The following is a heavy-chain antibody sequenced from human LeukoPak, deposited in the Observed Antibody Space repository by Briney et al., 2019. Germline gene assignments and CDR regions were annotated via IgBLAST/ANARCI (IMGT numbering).Heavy chain of an antibody. CDR1: GFTFSSYS. CDR3: AREGYFGSGSYGVDV. D-gene: IGHD3-10*01. Sequence: GGSLRLSCAASGFTFSSYSMNWVRQAPGKGLEWVSYISGSSSTIYYADSVKGRFTISRDNAKNSLYLQMNSLRAEDTAVYYCAREGYFGSGSYGVDVWGQGTTVTVSS. CDR2: ISGSSSTI. V-gene: IGHV3-48*04. J-gene: IGHJ6*02.